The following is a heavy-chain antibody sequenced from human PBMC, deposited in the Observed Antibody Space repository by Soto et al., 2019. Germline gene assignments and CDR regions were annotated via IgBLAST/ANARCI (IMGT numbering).Heavy chain of an antibody. D-gene: IGHD1-26*01. Sequence: GGSLRLSCAASGFTFSNAWMSWVRQAPGKGLEWVGRIKSKADGEPVEYAASVKDRFTISRDDSKSIAYLQMTSLKTEDTAVYYCYRWQHYSWSNLWGQGTLVTVSS. CDR1: GFTFSNAW. CDR3: YRWQHYSWSNL. J-gene: IGHJ4*02. CDR2: IKSKADGEPV. V-gene: IGHV3-15*01.